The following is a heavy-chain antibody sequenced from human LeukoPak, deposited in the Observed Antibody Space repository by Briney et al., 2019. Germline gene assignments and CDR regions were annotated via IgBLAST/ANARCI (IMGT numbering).Heavy chain of an antibody. CDR3: AELGITMIGGV. Sequence: PGGSLRLSCAASGFTFSSYSMNWVRQAPGKGLEWVSSISTSSSYIYYADSVKGRITISRDNARKSLYLQMNSLRAEDTAVYYCAELGITMIGGVWGKGTTVTISS. D-gene: IGHD3-10*02. V-gene: IGHV3-21*01. CDR1: GFTFSSYS. J-gene: IGHJ6*04. CDR2: ISTSSSYI.